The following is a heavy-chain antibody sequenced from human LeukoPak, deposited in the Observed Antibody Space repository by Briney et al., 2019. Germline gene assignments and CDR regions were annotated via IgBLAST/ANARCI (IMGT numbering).Heavy chain of an antibody. D-gene: IGHD6-19*01. Sequence: ASVKVSCKASGYTFTGYYMHWVRQAPGQGLEWMGWINPNSGGTNYAQKFQGRVTMTRDTSISTAYMELSRLRSDDTAVYYCARAFPRIAVAFGPWGQGTLVTVAS. CDR2: INPNSGGT. CDR1: GYTFTGYY. CDR3: ARAFPRIAVAFGP. J-gene: IGHJ5*02. V-gene: IGHV1-2*02.